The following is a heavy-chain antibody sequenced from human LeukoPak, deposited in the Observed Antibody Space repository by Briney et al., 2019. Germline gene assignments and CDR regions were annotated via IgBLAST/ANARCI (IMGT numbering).Heavy chain of an antibody. Sequence: GGSLRLSCAASGFTFSSYEMNWVRQAPGKGLEWVSYISSSGSTIYYADSVKGRFTISRDNSKNTLYLQMNSLKAEDTAIYYCAKDPTDFDSSGQTYFDYWGQGTLVTVSS. CDR1: GFTFSSYE. D-gene: IGHD3-22*01. CDR3: AKDPTDFDSSGQTYFDY. V-gene: IGHV3-48*03. CDR2: ISSSGSTI. J-gene: IGHJ4*02.